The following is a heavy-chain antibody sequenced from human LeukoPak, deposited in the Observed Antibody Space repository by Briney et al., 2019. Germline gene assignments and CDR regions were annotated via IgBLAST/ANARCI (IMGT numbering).Heavy chain of an antibody. CDR2: ISSSSSYI. V-gene: IGHV3-21*01. D-gene: IGHD6-19*01. Sequence: PGGSLRLSCAASGFTFSSYSMNWVRQAPGKGLEWVSSISSSSSYIYYADSVKGRFTISRDNAKNSLYLQMNSLRAEDTAVYYCARGSQRSTAVAGDWVYWGQGTLVTVSS. CDR3: ARGSQRSTAVAGDWVY. J-gene: IGHJ4*02. CDR1: GFTFSSYS.